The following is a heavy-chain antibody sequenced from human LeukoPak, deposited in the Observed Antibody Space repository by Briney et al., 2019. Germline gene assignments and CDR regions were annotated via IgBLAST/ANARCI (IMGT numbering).Heavy chain of an antibody. CDR1: RYTFTGYY. Sequence: ASVKVSCKASRYTFTGYYMHWVRQAPGQGLEWMGRINPNSGGTNYAQKFQGRVTMTRDTSISTAYMELSRLRSDDTAVYYCARDREVFYRITFGGVIDYFDYWGQGTLVTVPS. D-gene: IGHD3-16*02. CDR2: INPNSGGT. J-gene: IGHJ4*02. V-gene: IGHV1-2*06. CDR3: ARDREVFYRITFGGVIDYFDY.